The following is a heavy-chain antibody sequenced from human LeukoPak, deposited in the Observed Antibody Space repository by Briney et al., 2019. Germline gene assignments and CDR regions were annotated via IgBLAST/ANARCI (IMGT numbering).Heavy chain of an antibody. Sequence: SVKVSCKASGGTFSSYAISWERQAPGQGLEWMGGIIPIFGTANYAQKFQGRVTITADESTSTAYMELSSLRSEDTAVYYCARPHYYGSGSYYDFDYWGQGTLVTVSS. CDR1: GGTFSSYA. J-gene: IGHJ4*02. CDR3: ARPHYYGSGSYYDFDY. D-gene: IGHD3-10*01. V-gene: IGHV1-69*13. CDR2: IIPIFGTA.